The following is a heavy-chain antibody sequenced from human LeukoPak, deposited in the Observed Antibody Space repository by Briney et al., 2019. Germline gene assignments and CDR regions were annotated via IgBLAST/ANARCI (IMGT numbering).Heavy chain of an antibody. Sequence: GGSLRLSCAASGFTFSNYGMHWVRQAPGKGLEWVAVISYDGSNKYYADSVKGRFTISRDNSKNTLYLQMNSLRAEDTAVYYCAKVGPGCSSTSCYPGYWGQGTLVTVSS. CDR3: AKVGPGCSSTSCYPGY. J-gene: IGHJ4*02. CDR1: GFTFSNYG. V-gene: IGHV3-30*18. D-gene: IGHD2-2*01. CDR2: ISYDGSNK.